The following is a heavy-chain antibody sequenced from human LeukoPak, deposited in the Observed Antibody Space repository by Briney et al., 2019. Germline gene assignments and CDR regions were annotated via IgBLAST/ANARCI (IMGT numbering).Heavy chain of an antibody. CDR1: GFTFSTYW. J-gene: IGHJ4*02. V-gene: IGHV3-74*01. D-gene: IGHD6-13*01. CDR3: ARDLNARDRNDLLQNYRSSWYPADY. Sequence: PGGSLRLSCAASGFTFSTYWMHWVRQPPGRGLVWVSRINNDGSSTSYADSVKGRFTISRDNAKNTVYLQMNSLRAEDTALYYCARDLNARDRNDLLQNYRSSWYPADYWGQGTLVTVSS. CDR2: INNDGSST.